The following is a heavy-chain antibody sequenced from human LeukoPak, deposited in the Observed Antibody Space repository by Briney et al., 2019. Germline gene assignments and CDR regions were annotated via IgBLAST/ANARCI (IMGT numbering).Heavy chain of an antibody. CDR2: INPNSGDT. CDR3: ARSRPWAGSGWYNQMKPADY. V-gene: IGHV1-2*02. D-gene: IGHD6-19*01. J-gene: IGHJ4*02. Sequence: GASVKVSCKASGYTFTGYYIHWVRQAPGQGLEWMGWINPNSGDTNYAQKFQGRVTMARDTSISTAYMELSRLRSDDTAVYYCARSRPWAGSGWYNQMKPADYWGQGTLVTVSS. CDR1: GYTFTGYY.